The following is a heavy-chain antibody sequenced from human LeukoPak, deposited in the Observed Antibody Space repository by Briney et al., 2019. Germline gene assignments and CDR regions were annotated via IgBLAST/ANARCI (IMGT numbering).Heavy chain of an antibody. Sequence: QAGGSLRLSCAASGFTFDDYAMHWVRQAPGKGLEWVSGISWNSGSIGYADSVKGRFTISRDNAKNSLYLQMNSLRAEDTALYYCAKDMWGTMIDDAFDIWGQGTMVTVSS. CDR2: ISWNSGSI. J-gene: IGHJ3*02. CDR1: GFTFDDYA. D-gene: IGHD3-22*01. CDR3: AKDMWGTMIDDAFDI. V-gene: IGHV3-9*01.